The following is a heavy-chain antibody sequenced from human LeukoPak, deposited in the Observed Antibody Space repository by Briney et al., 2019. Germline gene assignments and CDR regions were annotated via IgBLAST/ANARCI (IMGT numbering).Heavy chain of an antibody. J-gene: IGHJ6*04. V-gene: IGHV3-23*01. Sequence: QPGGSLRLSCAVSRLTFSSFAMSWVRQAPGKELEWVSAITGSAGATWYADAVKGRFTISRDNSKNTMYLQMNSLGAEDTALYYCAKMKGATEYYYYAMDVWGKGTMVSVSS. CDR3: AKMKGATEYYYYAMDV. CDR2: ITGSAGAT. D-gene: IGHD5-24*01. CDR1: RLTFSSFA.